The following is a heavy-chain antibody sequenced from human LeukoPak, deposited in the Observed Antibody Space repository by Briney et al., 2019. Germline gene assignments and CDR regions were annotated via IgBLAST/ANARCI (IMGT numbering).Heavy chain of an antibody. CDR1: GYTFTTYG. Sequence: ASVKVSCKASGYTFTTYGISWVRQAPGQGLGWMGWISVYSGNTNYAQKLQGGVTMTTDTSTSTAYMELRSLRSDDTAVYYCARKEVDSSGYFLNFDYWGQGTLVTVSS. J-gene: IGHJ4*02. CDR2: ISVYSGNT. CDR3: ARKEVDSSGYFLNFDY. D-gene: IGHD3-22*01. V-gene: IGHV1-18*01.